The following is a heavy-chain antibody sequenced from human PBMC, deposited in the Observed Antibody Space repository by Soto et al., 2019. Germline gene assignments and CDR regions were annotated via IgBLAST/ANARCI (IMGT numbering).Heavy chain of an antibody. V-gene: IGHV3-21*01. D-gene: IGHD2-21*01. CDR2: ISSSSSYI. CDR1: GFTFSSYS. Sequence: GGSLRLSCAASGFTFSSYSVNWVRQAPGKGLEWVSSISSSSSYIYYADSVKGRFTISRDNAKNSLYLQMNSLRAEDTAVYYCAREGISFFWFDPWGQGTLVTVSS. CDR3: AREGISFFWFDP. J-gene: IGHJ5*02.